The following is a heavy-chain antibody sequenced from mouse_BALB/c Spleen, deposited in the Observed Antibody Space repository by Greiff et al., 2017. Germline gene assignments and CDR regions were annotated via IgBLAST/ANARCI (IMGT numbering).Heavy chain of an antibody. V-gene: IGHV1S45*01. J-gene: IGHJ4*01. D-gene: IGHD2-14*01. CDR1: GYTFTNHH. CDR2: INPYNDYT. Sequence: EVQRVESGAELVRPGASVKISCKAFGYTFTNHHINWVKQRPGQGLDWIGYINPYNDYTSYNQKFKGKATLTVDKSSSTAYMELSSLTSEDSAVYYCTFSRYDERAMDYWGQGTSVTVSS. CDR3: TFSRYDERAMDY.